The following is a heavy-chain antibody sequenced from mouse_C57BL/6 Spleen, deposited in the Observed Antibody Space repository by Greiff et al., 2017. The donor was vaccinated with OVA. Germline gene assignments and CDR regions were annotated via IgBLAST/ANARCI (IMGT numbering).Heavy chain of an antibody. D-gene: IGHD2-3*01. Sequence: EVQLQQSGPELVKPGASVKISCKASGYSFTGYYMNWVKQSPEKSLEWIGEINPSTGGTTYNQKFKAKATLTVDKSSSTAYMQLKSLTSEDSAVYYCARYDGYYRYYAMDYWGQGTSVTVSS. CDR2: INPSTGGT. J-gene: IGHJ4*01. CDR1: GYSFTGYY. V-gene: IGHV1-42*01. CDR3: ARYDGYYRYYAMDY.